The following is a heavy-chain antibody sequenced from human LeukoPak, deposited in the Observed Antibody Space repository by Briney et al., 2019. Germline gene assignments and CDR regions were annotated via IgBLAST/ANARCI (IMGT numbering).Heavy chain of an antibody. CDR3: ARWLLLSRYFDY. Sequence: GGSLRLSCAASGFTFSSYGMSWVRQAPGKGLEWVSAISGSGGSTYYADSVKGRFTISRDNSKNTLYLQMNSLRAEDTAVYYCARWLLLSRYFDYWGQGTLVTVSS. J-gene: IGHJ4*02. CDR2: ISGSGGST. V-gene: IGHV3-23*01. D-gene: IGHD3-22*01. CDR1: GFTFSSYG.